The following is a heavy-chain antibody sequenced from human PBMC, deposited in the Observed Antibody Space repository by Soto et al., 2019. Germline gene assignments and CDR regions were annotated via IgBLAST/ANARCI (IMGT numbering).Heavy chain of an antibody. D-gene: IGHD4-4*01. CDR1: EFTFSSYA. V-gene: IGHV3-30-3*01. J-gene: IGHJ6*02. Sequence: QPGGSLRLSCSASEFTFSSYAMHWVRQAPGKGLEWVAGISYDGGHKFYGDSVRGRFTISRDSSKTTVFLQMNSLRPEDTAAYYCARVKTDYSNPRGPFFFYGMDVWSQGTTVTVSS. CDR3: ARVKTDYSNPRGPFFFYGMDV. CDR2: ISYDGGHK.